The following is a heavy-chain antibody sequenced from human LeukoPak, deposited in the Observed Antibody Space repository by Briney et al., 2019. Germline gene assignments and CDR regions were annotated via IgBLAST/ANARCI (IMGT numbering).Heavy chain of an antibody. Sequence: GGSLRLSCAASGFTFSSYSMNWVRQAPGKGLEWVSYISSSSSTIYYADSVKGRFTISRDNAKNSLYLQMNSLRAEDTAVYYCARAVAGTTRGAYYYYMDVWGKGTTVTVSS. CDR1: GFTFSSYS. D-gene: IGHD1-7*01. CDR2: ISSSSSTI. CDR3: ARAVAGTTRGAYYYYMDV. V-gene: IGHV3-48*04. J-gene: IGHJ6*03.